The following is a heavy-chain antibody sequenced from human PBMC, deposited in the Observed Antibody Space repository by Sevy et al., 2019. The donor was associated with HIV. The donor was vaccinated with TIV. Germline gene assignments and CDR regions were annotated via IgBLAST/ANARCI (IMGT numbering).Heavy chain of an antibody. V-gene: IGHV3-66*01. D-gene: IGHD5-18*01. Sequence: GGSLRLSCAASGFTVNSNYMTWVRQAPGKGLEGVSVIHSDDTTYHADSVKDRFTISRDNFKNTLYLHMSSLKAEDTAVYYCARGKSGYGYALNYCGQRTLVTASS. J-gene: IGHJ4*02. CDR1: GFTVNSNY. CDR3: ARGKSGYGYALNY. CDR2: IHSDDTT.